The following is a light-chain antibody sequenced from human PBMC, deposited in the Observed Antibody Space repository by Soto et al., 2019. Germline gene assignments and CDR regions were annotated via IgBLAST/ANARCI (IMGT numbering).Light chain of an antibody. V-gene: IGLV2-23*01. CDR1: TSDVGRYNL. CDR2: EDI. Sequence: QSALTQPASVSGSPGQSITISCTGTTSDVGRYNLVSWYQQYPGKAPSLMIYEDIERPSGVSNRFSGSKSGNTASLTISGLQTEDEADYYCCSYAGGTSVVFGGGTKLTVL. CDR3: CSYAGGTSVV. J-gene: IGLJ2*01.